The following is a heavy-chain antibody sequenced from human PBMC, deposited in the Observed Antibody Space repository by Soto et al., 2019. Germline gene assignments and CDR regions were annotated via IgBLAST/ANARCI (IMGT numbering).Heavy chain of an antibody. J-gene: IGHJ4*02. D-gene: IGHD5-12*01. CDR3: ARGYSGYNRV. CDR1: VGSISSGGYS. V-gene: IGHV4-30-2*01. Sequence: SETLSLTCAFSVGSISSGGYSWSWIRQPPGKGLEWIGYIYHSGSTYYNPSLKSRVTISVDRSKNQFSLKLSSVTAADTAVYYCARGYSGYNRVWGQGTLVTVSS. CDR2: IYHSGST.